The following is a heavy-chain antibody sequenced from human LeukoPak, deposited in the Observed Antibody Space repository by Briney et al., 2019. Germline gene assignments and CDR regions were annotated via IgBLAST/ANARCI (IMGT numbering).Heavy chain of an antibody. D-gene: IGHD2/OR15-2a*01. V-gene: IGHV4-39*07. Sequence: SETLSLTCTVSGGSISSSSYYWGWIRQPPGKGLEWIGSIYYSGSTYYNPSLKSRVTISVDTATNQFSLKLRSVTAADTAVYYCARDFSAAFDIWGQGTMVTVSS. CDR1: GGSISSSSYY. CDR3: ARDFSAAFDI. J-gene: IGHJ3*02. CDR2: IYYSGST.